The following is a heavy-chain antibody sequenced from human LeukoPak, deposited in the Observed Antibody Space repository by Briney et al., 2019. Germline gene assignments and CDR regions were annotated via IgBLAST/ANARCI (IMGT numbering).Heavy chain of an antibody. CDR3: ARTNGVAGNAFDI. CDR1: GVSISSSNSY. J-gene: IGHJ3*02. V-gene: IGHV4-39*07. Sequence: SETLSLTCTVSGVSISSSNSYWGWIRQPPGKGLEWIGSIYYSGNTYYNASLKSQVSISIDTSKNQFSLRLTSVTAADTAVYYCARTNGVAGNAFDIWGQGTMVTVSS. CDR2: IYYSGNT. D-gene: IGHD6-19*01.